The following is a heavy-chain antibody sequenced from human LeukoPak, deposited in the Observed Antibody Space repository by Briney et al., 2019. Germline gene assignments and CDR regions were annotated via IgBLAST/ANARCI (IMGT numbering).Heavy chain of an antibody. CDR1: GYRFTSHW. D-gene: IGHD3-10*01. Sequence: GGSLEISCKGSGYRFTSHWSSWVRQTPDKGLEGFGRIDPRDSYPNYSQSFQGHVTISDDRSLSTVYLQWSSLRASDTAMYYCARRSYDSGSYDYWGQGTLVTVSS. V-gene: IGHV5-10-1*01. CDR3: ARRSYDSGSYDY. J-gene: IGHJ4*02. CDR2: IDPRDSYP.